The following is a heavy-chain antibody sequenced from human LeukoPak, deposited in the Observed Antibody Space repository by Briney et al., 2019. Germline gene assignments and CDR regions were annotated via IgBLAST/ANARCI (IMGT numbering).Heavy chain of an antibody. Sequence: PSETLSLTCAVYGGSFSGYYWSWIRQLPGKGLEWIGYIYNSGTTYYNPSLKSRVTISVDSSKNQFSLQLTSVTAADTAVYYCARDNHYFDYWGQGALVTVSS. D-gene: IGHD1-14*01. CDR2: IYNSGTT. CDR3: ARDNHYFDY. V-gene: IGHV4-34*09. J-gene: IGHJ4*02. CDR1: GGSFSGYY.